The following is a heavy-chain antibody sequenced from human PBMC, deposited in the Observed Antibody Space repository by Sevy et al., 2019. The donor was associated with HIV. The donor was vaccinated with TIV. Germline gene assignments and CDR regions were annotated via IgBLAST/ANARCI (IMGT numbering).Heavy chain of an antibody. Sequence: GGSLRLSCAASGFTFSSYAMHWVRQAPGKGLEWVAVISYDGSNKYYADSVKGRFTISRDNSKSTLYLQMNSLRAEDTAVYYCAREMEYYDILTGVYYYYGMDVWGQVTTVTVSS. CDR2: ISYDGSNK. D-gene: IGHD3-9*01. J-gene: IGHJ6*02. CDR3: AREMEYYDILTGVYYYYGMDV. CDR1: GFTFSSYA. V-gene: IGHV3-30*04.